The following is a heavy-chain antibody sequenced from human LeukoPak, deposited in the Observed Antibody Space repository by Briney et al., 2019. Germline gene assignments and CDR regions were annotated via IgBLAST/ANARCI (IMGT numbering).Heavy chain of an antibody. V-gene: IGHV4-38-2*02. CDR3: ARDWNCSGGSCYFRPLGP. J-gene: IGHJ5*02. D-gene: IGHD2-15*01. CDR1: GYSISSGYY. Sequence: PSETLSLTCTVSGYSISSGYYWGWIRQPAGKGLEWIGRIYTSGSTNYNPSLKSRVTMSVDTSKNQFSLKLSSVTAADTDVYYCARDWNCSGGSCYFRPLGPWGQGTLVTVSS. CDR2: IYTSGST.